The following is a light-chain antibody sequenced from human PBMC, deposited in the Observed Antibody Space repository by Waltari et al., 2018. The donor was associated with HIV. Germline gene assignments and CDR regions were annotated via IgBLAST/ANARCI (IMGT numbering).Light chain of an antibody. Sequence: AIRMTQSPSSFSASTGDSVPITCRASQGISSYLAWYQQKPGKDPRLLIYAASTLQSGVPSRFSGSGSGTDFTLTISCLQSEDFATYYCHQYYNYPRTFGQGTKVEIK. CDR3: HQYYNYPRT. CDR1: QGISSY. V-gene: IGKV1-8*01. CDR2: AAS. J-gene: IGKJ1*01.